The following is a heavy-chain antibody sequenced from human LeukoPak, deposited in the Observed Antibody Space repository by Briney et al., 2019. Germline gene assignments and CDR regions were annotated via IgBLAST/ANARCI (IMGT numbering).Heavy chain of an antibody. Sequence: ASVKVSCKASGYTFTSYGISWVRQAPGQGLEWMGWISAYNGNTNYAQKLQGRVTMTTDTSTSTAYMELRSLRSDDTAVYYCARDQLWFGELLYQFDYWGQGTLVTVSP. CDR2: ISAYNGNT. CDR3: ARDQLWFGELLYQFDY. V-gene: IGHV1-18*04. J-gene: IGHJ4*02. CDR1: GYTFTSYG. D-gene: IGHD3-10*01.